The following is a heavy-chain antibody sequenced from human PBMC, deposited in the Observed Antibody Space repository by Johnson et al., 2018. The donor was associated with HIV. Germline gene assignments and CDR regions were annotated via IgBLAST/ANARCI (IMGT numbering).Heavy chain of an antibody. J-gene: IGHJ3*02. CDR2: FFSGDST. V-gene: IGHV3-66*01. CDR3: ARACRDGYTCDAFDI. Sequence: VQLVESGGGLVQPGGSLRLSCAASGISVSSYYMSWVRQAPGKGLEWVSVFFSGDSTNYADSVKGRFTISRDKSKNTLYLQMNSLRAEDTAVYYCARACRDGYTCDAFDIWGQGTMVTVSS. D-gene: IGHD5-24*01. CDR1: GISVSSYY.